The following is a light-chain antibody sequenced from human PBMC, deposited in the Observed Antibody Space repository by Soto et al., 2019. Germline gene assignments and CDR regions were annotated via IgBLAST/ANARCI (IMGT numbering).Light chain of an antibody. J-gene: IGKJ4*01. CDR1: QSVSSSY. CDR3: QQELT. CDR2: GAS. V-gene: IGKV3D-7*01. Sequence: MVLRQSPCTLSLSPWEKATVPRRARQSVSSSYLAWYQQQPGQAPRLLIHGASTRAPGFPARFSGSGSGTDFTLTIRRLQYEDFAVYYCQQELTFGGGTKVDIK.